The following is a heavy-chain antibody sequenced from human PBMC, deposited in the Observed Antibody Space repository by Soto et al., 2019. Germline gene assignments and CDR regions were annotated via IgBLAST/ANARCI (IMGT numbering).Heavy chain of an antibody. J-gene: IGHJ6*02. CDR1: GFTFSAHA. V-gene: IGHV3-23*04. D-gene: IGHD3-10*01. CDR2: ISGSGGSK. Sequence: EVQLVESGGGLVQPGGSLRLSCAASGFTFSAHAMSWVRQAPGKGLEWVSGISGSGGSKYYADSVRGRFTISRDNLDNPLYLQLTSLRADDSSVYYCAKDRGVPGINYFYYGSDVWGQGTTVTVSS. CDR3: AKDRGVPGINYFYYGSDV.